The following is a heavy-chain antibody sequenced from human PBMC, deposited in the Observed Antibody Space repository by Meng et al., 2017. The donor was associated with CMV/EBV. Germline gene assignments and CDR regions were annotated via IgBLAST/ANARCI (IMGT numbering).Heavy chain of an antibody. CDR1: GGTLSSYA. CDR2: IIPIYGTA. Sequence: SVKVSCKASGGTLSSYAISGVRQAPGQGLEWMGGIIPIYGTANYAQKFQGSGTITTDESTSTAYMELGSLRSEDTAVYYCARGQDSSSSDYYYYAMDVWGQGTTVTVSS. D-gene: IGHD6-6*01. J-gene: IGHJ6*02. V-gene: IGHV1-69*05. CDR3: ARGQDSSSSDYYYYAMDV.